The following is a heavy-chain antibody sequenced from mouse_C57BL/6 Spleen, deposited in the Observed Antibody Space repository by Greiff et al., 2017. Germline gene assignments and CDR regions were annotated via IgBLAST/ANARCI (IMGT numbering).Heavy chain of an antibody. Sequence: QVQLQQSGAELARPGASVKLSCKASGYTFTSYGISWVKQRTGQGLEWIGEIYPRSGNTYYNEKFKGKATLTADKSSSTAYMELRSLTSEDSAVYFCAREYYGSSYVYYFDYWGQGTTLTVSS. CDR1: GYTFTSYG. CDR2: IYPRSGNT. CDR3: AREYYGSSYVYYFDY. V-gene: IGHV1-81*01. D-gene: IGHD1-1*01. J-gene: IGHJ2*01.